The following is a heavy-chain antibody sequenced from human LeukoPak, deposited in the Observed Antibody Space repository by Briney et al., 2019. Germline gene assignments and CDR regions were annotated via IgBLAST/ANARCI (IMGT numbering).Heavy chain of an antibody. CDR3: ARGLNTVTQIMTY. V-gene: IGHV3-66*02. Sequence: GGSLRLSCAASGFPVSSNFMSWVRQAPGKGLEWLSILYSDGTTYYADSVKGRFSISRDNSNNTLYLQMNNLRTEDTAIYYCARGLNTVTQIMTYWGQGTLVTVSS. D-gene: IGHD4-17*01. J-gene: IGHJ4*02. CDR2: LYSDGTT. CDR1: GFPVSSNF.